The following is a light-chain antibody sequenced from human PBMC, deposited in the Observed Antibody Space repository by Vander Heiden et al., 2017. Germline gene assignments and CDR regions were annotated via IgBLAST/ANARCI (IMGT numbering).Light chain of an antibody. Sequence: QSVLTQAPSASGTPGQRVTISCSGSSSNIGSNAVNWYQQLPGTAPKLLIYIDNRRPSGVPDRFSGSKSGTSAALAISGLQAEDEADYYCAAWDDSLNGHYVFGAGTKLTVL. J-gene: IGLJ1*01. CDR1: SSNIGSNA. V-gene: IGLV1-44*01. CDR2: IDN. CDR3: AAWDDSLNGHYV.